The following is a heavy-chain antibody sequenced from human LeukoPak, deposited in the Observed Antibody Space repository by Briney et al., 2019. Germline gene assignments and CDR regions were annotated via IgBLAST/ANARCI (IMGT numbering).Heavy chain of an antibody. Sequence: SETLSLTCTVSGGSISSSSYSWGWIRQPPGKGLEWIGSIYYSGSTYYNPSLKSRVTVSVDTSKNQFSLKLSSVTAADTAVYYCARDGEKTQYYFDYWGQGTLVTVSS. CDR1: GGSISSSSYS. D-gene: IGHD4-17*01. CDR3: ARDGEKTQYYFDY. V-gene: IGHV4-39*07. CDR2: IYYSGST. J-gene: IGHJ4*02.